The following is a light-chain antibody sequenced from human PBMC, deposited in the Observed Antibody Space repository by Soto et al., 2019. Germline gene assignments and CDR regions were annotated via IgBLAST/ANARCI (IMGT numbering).Light chain of an antibody. CDR1: QSVRSN. J-gene: IGKJ1*01. Sequence: EIVLTQSPATLSLSPGERATLSCRASQSVRSNLAWYQQKPGQAPRLLIYDASNRATAIPGRFSGSGSGTDFPHTISNLEPEDFAVYYGQERDNCSWTFGQGAKVEIK. CDR3: QERDNCSWT. CDR2: DAS. V-gene: IGKV3-11*01.